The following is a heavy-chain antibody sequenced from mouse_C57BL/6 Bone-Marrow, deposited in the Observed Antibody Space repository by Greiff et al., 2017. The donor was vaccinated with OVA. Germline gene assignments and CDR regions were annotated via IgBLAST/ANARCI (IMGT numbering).Heavy chain of an antibody. CDR2: IHPNSGST. V-gene: IGHV1-64*01. D-gene: IGHD1-3*01. CDR3: GSAGSSYAMDY. J-gene: IGHJ4*01. CDR1: GYTFTDYW. Sequence: QVHLQQSGAELVKPGASVKLSCKASGYTFTDYWMHWVKQRPGQGLEWIGMIHPNSGSTNYNEKFKGKATLTVDKSSSTAYMQLSSLTSEDSAVYCGGSAGSSYAMDYWGQGTSVTVSS.